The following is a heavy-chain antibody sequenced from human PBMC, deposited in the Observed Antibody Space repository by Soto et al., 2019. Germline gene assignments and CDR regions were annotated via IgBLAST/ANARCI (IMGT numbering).Heavy chain of an antibody. CDR1: GFTFSSYA. CDR3: AKDGNLPFPRGRGPDY. V-gene: IGHV3-23*01. CDR2: ISGSGGST. Sequence: GGSLRLSCAASGFTFSSYAMSWVRQAPGKGLEWVSAISGSGGSTYYADSVKGRFTISRDNSKNTLYLQMNSLRAEDTAVYYCAKDGNLPFPRGRGPDYWGQGTLVTVSS. D-gene: IGHD3-10*01. J-gene: IGHJ4*02.